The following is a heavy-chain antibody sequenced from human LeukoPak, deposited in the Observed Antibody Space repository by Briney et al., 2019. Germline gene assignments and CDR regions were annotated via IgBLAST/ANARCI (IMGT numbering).Heavy chain of an antibody. CDR1: GFTFSEYE. CDR2: IGSRGSTI. Sequence: GGSLRLSCVASGFTFSEYEMNWVRQAPGKGLEWVSYIGSRGSTIYYADSVAGRFTISRDNAKNSVYLQMNSLRVEDTAIYYCGRAGEQQMAYWGQGTLVTVSS. J-gene: IGHJ4*02. V-gene: IGHV3-48*03. CDR3: GRAGEQQMAY. D-gene: IGHD6-13*01.